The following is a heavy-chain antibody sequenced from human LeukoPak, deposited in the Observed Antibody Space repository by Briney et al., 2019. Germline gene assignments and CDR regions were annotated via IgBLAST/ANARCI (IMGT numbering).Heavy chain of an antibody. CDR3: ARQGPLGYCSSPSCFPSFHY. J-gene: IGHJ4*02. V-gene: IGHV5-51*01. CDR2: IYPGDSDT. CDR1: GYNFTNYW. D-gene: IGHD2-2*01. Sequence: GESLKISCKGSGYNFTNYWIAWVRQMPGKGLEWMGIIYPGDSDTRYSPSFQGQVTISTDKSISTAYLQWSSLKASDTAIYYCARQGPLGYCSSPSCFPSFHYWGQGTLVTVSS.